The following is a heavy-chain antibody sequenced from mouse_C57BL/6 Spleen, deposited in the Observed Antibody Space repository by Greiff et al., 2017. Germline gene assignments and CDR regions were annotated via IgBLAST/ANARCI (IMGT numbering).Heavy chain of an antibody. CDR3: AGAVVPWYCDV. CDR2: IRLKSGNYAT. J-gene: IGHJ1*03. Sequence: EVKLLESGGGLVQPGGSMKLSCVASGFTFSNYWMNWVRQSPEQGLEWVAQIRLKSGNYATPYAESVKGRFTISRDDSKSSVYLQITNLRDEATGIDYCAGAVVPWYCDVWGTGTTVTVSS. V-gene: IGHV6-3*01. CDR1: GFTFSNYW. D-gene: IGHD1-1*01.